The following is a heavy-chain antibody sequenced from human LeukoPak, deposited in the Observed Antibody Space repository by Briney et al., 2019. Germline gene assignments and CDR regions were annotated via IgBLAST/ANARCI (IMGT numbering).Heavy chain of an antibody. CDR1: GYTFTGYY. Sequence: ASVKVSCKASGYTFTGYYMHWVRQAPGQGLEWMGWLNPNSADTSYPQKFRGRVIMTRDTSISTAYMELSSLRSDDTAVYYCARGGEWYYDSSSYRLFDYWGQGTLVTVSS. D-gene: IGHD3-22*01. V-gene: IGHV1-2*02. CDR2: LNPNSADT. CDR3: ARGGEWYYDSSSYRLFDY. J-gene: IGHJ4*02.